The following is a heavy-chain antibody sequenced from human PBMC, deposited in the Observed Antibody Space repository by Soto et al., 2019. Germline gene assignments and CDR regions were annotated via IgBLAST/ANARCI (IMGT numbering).Heavy chain of an antibody. CDR3: AKVIIEDRAAWGFDP. V-gene: IGHV3-23*01. D-gene: IGHD6-6*01. CDR2: ISGSGGST. J-gene: IGHJ5*02. Sequence: SLRPSCSHSGFTFSRYAMSSVCLAPWKGLEWVSAISGSGGSTYYADSVKGRFTISRDNSKNTLYLQMNSLRAEDTAVYYCAKVIIEDRAAWGFDPWGKGILVTIYS. CDR1: GFTFSRYA.